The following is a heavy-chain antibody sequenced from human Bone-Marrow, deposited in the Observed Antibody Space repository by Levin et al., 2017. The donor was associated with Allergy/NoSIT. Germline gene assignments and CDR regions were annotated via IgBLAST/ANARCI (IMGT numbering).Heavy chain of an antibody. Sequence: SCATSGFTFSNDWMSWVRQAPGKGLEWVGRIKSKTDGGTTDYAAPVKGRFTISRDDSKNTLYLQMNSLKTEDTAVYYCSTGGVLVGVDYWGQGTLVTVSS. J-gene: IGHJ4*02. V-gene: IGHV3-15*01. D-gene: IGHD2-8*02. CDR1: GFTFSNDW. CDR3: STGGVLVGVDY. CDR2: IKSKTDGGTT.